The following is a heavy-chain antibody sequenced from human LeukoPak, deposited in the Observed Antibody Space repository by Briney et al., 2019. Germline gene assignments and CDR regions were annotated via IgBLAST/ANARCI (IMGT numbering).Heavy chain of an antibody. V-gene: IGHV3-23*01. J-gene: IGHJ2*01. CDR1: GFTFGTYG. CDR2: ITGSSTWT. D-gene: IGHD7-27*01. Sequence: GGSLRLTCEASGFTFGTYGMTWVRQAPGKGLEWVSGITGSSTWTYYADSVRGRFTISRDNSKNTLHLQMNNLTADDTAIYYCARELVSLGTGYFDLWGRGTLVTVSS. CDR3: ARELVSLGTGYFDL.